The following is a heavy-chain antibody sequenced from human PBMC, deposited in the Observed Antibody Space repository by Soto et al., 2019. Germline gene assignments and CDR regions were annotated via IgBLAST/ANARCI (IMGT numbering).Heavy chain of an antibody. CDR1: GDSVSSNSAA. CDR2: TYYRSKWYN. D-gene: IGHD5-12*01. Sequence: PSQNLSLTCAISGDSVSSNSAAWTWIRQSPSRGLEWLGRTYYRSKWYNDYAVSVKSRITINPDTSKNQFSLQLNSVTPEDTAVYYCARAVATITYWFDPWGQGTLVTVSS. CDR3: ARAVATITYWFDP. J-gene: IGHJ5*02. V-gene: IGHV6-1*01.